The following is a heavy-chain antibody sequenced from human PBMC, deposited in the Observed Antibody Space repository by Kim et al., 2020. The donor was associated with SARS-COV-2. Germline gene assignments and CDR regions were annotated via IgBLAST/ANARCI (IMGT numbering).Heavy chain of an antibody. Sequence: GGSLRLSCAASGFTFSSYGMHWVRQVSGKGLEWVAVIWYDGSNKYYVDSVKGRFTISRDNSKNTLYLQMNSLRAEDTAVYYCAKEGADDSSGYLDHWGQGTLVTVSS. CDR3: AKEGADDSSGYLDH. D-gene: IGHD3-22*01. J-gene: IGHJ4*02. CDR1: GFTFSSYG. V-gene: IGHV3-33*06. CDR2: IWYDGSNK.